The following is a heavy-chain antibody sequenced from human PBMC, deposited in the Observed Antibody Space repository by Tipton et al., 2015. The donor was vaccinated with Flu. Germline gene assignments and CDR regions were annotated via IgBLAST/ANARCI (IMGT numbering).Heavy chain of an antibody. CDR3: ARGSGEINIYLDS. CDR1: GGSISSSSYY. CDR2: IYSSGST. V-gene: IGHV4-39*07. D-gene: IGHD6-19*01. Sequence: TLSLTCTVSGGSISSSSYYWGWIRQPPGKGLEWIGSIYSSGSTYYNPSLKSRVTISVDTSKNQLSLKLSSLTAADTAVYYCARGSGEINIYLDSWGQGTVVTVSS. J-gene: IGHJ4*02.